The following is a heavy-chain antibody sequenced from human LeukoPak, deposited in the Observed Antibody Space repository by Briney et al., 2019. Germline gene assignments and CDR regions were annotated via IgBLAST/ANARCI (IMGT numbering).Heavy chain of an antibody. CDR1: GGSISSGGYY. D-gene: IGHD4-11*01. CDR3: ARGSTVSVGYNWFDP. J-gene: IGHJ5*02. CDR2: IYYSGST. V-gene: IGHV4-31*03. Sequence: SETLSLTCTVSGGSISSGGYYWSWIRQHPGKGLEWIGYIYYSGSTYYNPSLKSRVTISVDTSKNQFSLKLSSVTAADTAVYYCARGSTVSVGYNWFDPWGQGTLVTVSS.